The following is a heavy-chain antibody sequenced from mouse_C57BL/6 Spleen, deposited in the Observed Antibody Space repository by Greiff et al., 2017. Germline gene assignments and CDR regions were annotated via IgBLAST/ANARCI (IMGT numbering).Heavy chain of an antibody. D-gene: IGHD2-4*01. J-gene: IGHJ2*01. CDR3: ARRSFYDYDDGDFDY. CDR2: IDPSDSYT. CDR1: GYTFTSYW. V-gene: IGHV1-69*01. Sequence: QVQLQQPGAELVMPGASVKLSCKASGYTFTSYWMHWVKQRPGQGLEWIGEIDPSDSYTNYNQKFKGKSTLTVDKSSSTAYMQLSSLTSEDSAVYYCARRSFYDYDDGDFDYWGQGTTLTVSS.